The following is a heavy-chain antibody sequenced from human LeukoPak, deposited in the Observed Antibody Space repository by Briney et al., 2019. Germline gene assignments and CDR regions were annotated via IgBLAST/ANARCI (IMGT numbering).Heavy chain of an antibody. Sequence: SETLSLTCTVSGGSISSSSYYWGWIRQPPGRGLEWIGSIYYSGSTYYNPSLKSRVTISVDTSKNQFSLKLSSVTAADTAVYYCARQAPTVTLLAFDIWGQGTMVTVSS. V-gene: IGHV4-39*01. J-gene: IGHJ3*02. CDR3: ARQAPTVTLLAFDI. D-gene: IGHD4-17*01. CDR2: IYYSGST. CDR1: GGSISSSSYY.